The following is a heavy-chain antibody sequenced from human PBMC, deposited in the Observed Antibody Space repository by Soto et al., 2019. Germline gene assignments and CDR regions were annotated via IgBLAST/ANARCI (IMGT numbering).Heavy chain of an antibody. CDR1: GFTFSSYG. J-gene: IGHJ4*02. CDR2: ISYDGSNK. V-gene: IGHV3-30*18. D-gene: IGHD6-25*01. CDR3: AKDSSPLGIAAALFDY. Sequence: QVQLVESGGGVVQPGRSLRLSCAASGFTFSSYGMHWVRQAPGKGLEWVAVISYDGSNKYYADSVKGRFTISRDNSKNKLYLQMNSLRAEDTAVYYCAKDSSPLGIAAALFDYWGQGTLVTVSS.